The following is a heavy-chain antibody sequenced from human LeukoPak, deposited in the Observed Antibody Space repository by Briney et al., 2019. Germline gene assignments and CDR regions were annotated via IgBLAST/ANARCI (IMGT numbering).Heavy chain of an antibody. CDR2: ISDSGDNT. CDR3: AKEGLYFYDSSGFYPFDY. V-gene: IGHV3-23*01. D-gene: IGHD3-22*01. J-gene: IGHJ4*02. CDR1: GFTFNNCA. Sequence: PGGSLRLPCAASGFTFNNCAVNWVRQAPGKGLEWVAGISDSGDNTYYADSVKGRFTISRDNSKNTLSLQMSGLRAEDAAIYYCAKEGLYFYDSSGFYPFDYWGQGTLVTVSS.